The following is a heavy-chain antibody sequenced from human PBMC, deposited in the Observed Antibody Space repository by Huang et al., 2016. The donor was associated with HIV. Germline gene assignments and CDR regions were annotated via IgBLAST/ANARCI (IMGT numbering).Heavy chain of an antibody. V-gene: IGHV1-46*01. CDR2: INQSDGST. J-gene: IGHJ4*02. CDR3: ARDRDFYDSSGYWGFNYFDY. Sequence: QVQLVQSGAEVKKPGASVKVSCKASGYAFTSYYMHWVRQAPGQGLEWMGIINQSDGSTRYAQKFQGRVTTTRDTSTNTVFMELSSLRSEDTAVYYCARDRDFYDSSGYWGFNYFDYWGQGTLVTVSS. CDR1: GYAFTSYY. D-gene: IGHD3-22*01.